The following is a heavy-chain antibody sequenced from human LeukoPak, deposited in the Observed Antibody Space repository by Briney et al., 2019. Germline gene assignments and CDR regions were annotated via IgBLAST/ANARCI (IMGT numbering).Heavy chain of an antibody. V-gene: IGHV4-34*01. CDR3: ARGPPSGFHFDY. CDR2: INHSGST. CDR1: GGSFSGYY. D-gene: IGHD3-10*01. Sequence: SSETLSLTCAVYGGSFSGYYWSWIRQPPGKGLEWIGEINHSGSTNYNPSLKSRVTISVDTSKNQFPLKLSSVTAADTAVYYCARGPPSGFHFDYWGQGTLVTVSS. J-gene: IGHJ4*02.